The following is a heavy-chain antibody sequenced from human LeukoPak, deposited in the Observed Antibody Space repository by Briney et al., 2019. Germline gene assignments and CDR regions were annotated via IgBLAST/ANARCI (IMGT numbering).Heavy chain of an antibody. CDR3: ARDTAGAHYDFRSGDAFDI. J-gene: IGHJ3*02. D-gene: IGHD3-3*01. V-gene: IGHV3-30*03. Sequence: GGSLRLSCAASGLTFSSYGMHWVRQAPGKGLEWVAVISYDGSNKYYADSVKGRFTISRDNSKNTLYLQMNSLRAEDTAVYYCARDTAGAHYDFRSGDAFDIWGQGTMVTVSS. CDR1: GLTFSSYG. CDR2: ISYDGSNK.